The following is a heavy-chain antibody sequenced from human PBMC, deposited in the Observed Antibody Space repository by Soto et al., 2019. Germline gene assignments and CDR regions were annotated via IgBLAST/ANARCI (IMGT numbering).Heavy chain of an antibody. CDR3: AKVVASYYDSSGYMVDY. V-gene: IGHV3-23*01. D-gene: IGHD3-22*01. J-gene: IGHJ4*02. CDR2: ISGSGGST. CDR1: GFTFSSYA. Sequence: GGSLRLSCAASGFTFSSYAMSWVRQAPGKGLEWVSAISGSGGSTYYADSVKGRFTISRDNSKNALYLQMNSLRAEDTAVYYCAKVVASYYDSSGYMVDYWGQGTLVTVSS.